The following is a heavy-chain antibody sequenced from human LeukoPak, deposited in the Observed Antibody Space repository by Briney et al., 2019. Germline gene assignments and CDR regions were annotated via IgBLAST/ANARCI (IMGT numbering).Heavy chain of an antibody. CDR2: IGTAGDT. J-gene: IGHJ6*02. V-gene: IGHV3-13*01. D-gene: IGHD3-22*01. CDR3: ARALGYYDSSWGYYYYGMDV. Sequence: GGSLRLSCAASGFTFSSYDMHWVRQATGKGLEWVSAIGTAGDTYNPGSVKGRFTISRENAKNSLYLQMNSLRAGDTAVYYCARALGYYDSSWGYYYYGMDVWGQGTTVTVSS. CDR1: GFTFSSYD.